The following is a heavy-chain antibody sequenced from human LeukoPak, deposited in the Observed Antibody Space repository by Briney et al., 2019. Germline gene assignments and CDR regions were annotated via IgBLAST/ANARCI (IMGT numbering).Heavy chain of an antibody. J-gene: IGHJ4*02. V-gene: IGHV3-23*01. CDR2: ISGSGGST. Sequence: PGGSLRPSCAAPGFTFSSYAMSWVRQAPGKGLEWVSAISGSGGSTYYADSVKGRFTISRDNSKNTLYLQMNSLRAEDTAVYYCAKDRAQYYYDSSGYFDYWGQGTLVTVSS. CDR1: GFTFSSYA. CDR3: AKDRAQYYYDSSGYFDY. D-gene: IGHD3-22*01.